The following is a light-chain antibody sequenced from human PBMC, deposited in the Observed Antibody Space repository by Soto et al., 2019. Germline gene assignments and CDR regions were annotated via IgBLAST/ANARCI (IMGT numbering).Light chain of an antibody. CDR3: QSAGSTDSYVV. Sequence: SYELTQPPSVSVSPGQTATITCSGDALPKKYTVWYQQKSGQAPLMVIFKDTERPSGIPERFSGSRSGTTVTLTISAVQAEDEADYYCQSAGSTDSYVVFGGGTKLTVL. V-gene: IGLV3-25*03. J-gene: IGLJ2*01. CDR1: ALPKKY. CDR2: KDT.